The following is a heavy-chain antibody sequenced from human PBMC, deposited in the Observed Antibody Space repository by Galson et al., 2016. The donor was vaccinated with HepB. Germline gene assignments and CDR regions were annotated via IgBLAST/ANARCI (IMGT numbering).Heavy chain of an antibody. D-gene: IGHD1-1*01. Sequence: SLRLSCAASGFTVSSSYMNWVRQPPGKGLEWVSFIHSGGGAYYTHSVQGRFTISTDNSKNTLYLQMNSLRAEDTAIYYCARGGPHNNYFDYWGQGTLVTVSS. V-gene: IGHV3-53*01. J-gene: IGHJ4*02. CDR1: GFTVSSSY. CDR3: ARGGPHNNYFDY. CDR2: IHSGGGA.